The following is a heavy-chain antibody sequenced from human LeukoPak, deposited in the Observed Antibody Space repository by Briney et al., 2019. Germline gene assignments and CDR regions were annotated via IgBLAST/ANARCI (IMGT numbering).Heavy chain of an antibody. V-gene: IGHV4-34*01. J-gene: IGHJ4*02. D-gene: IGHD5-18*01. CDR2: INHSGST. Sequence: SETLSLTCAVYGGSFSGYYWSWIRQPPGKGLEWIGEINHSGSTNYNPSLKSRVTISVDTSKNQFSLKLSSVTAADTAVYYCARLQRLGYSYGIYYFDYWGQGTLVTVSS. CDR3: ARLQRLGYSYGIYYFDY. CDR1: GGSFSGYY.